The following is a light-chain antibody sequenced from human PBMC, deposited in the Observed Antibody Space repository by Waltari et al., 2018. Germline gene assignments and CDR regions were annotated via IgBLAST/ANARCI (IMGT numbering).Light chain of an antibody. J-gene: IGLJ2*01. V-gene: IGLV1-44*01. Sequence: QPVLTLPASPSRTPGQSLTMPCSERLSNSGNNFGNWYWHLPGTTPKLLIYRANQRASGFPDVFAGAKSGAGASWVISGSRSQDEAVYDCATWDDSLNILFGGGTNLTGL. CDR3: ATWDDSLNIL. CDR2: RAN. CDR1: LSNSGNNF.